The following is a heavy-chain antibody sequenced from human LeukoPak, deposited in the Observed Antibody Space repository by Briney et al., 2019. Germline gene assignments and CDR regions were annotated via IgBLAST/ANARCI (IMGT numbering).Heavy chain of an antibody. CDR2: ISYDGSNK. D-gene: IGHD2-2*01. J-gene: IGHJ3*02. V-gene: IGHV3-30-3*01. Sequence: GGSLRLSCAASGFTFSSYAMHWVRQAPGKGLEWVAVISYDGSNKYYADSVKGRFTISRGNSKNTLYLQMNSLRAEDTAVYYCARGADQLLKGSAFDIWGQGTMVTVSS. CDR1: GFTFSSYA. CDR3: ARGADQLLKGSAFDI.